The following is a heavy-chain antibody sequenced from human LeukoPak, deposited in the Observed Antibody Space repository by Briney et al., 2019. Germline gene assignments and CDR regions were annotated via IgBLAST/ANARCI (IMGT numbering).Heavy chain of an antibody. D-gene: IGHD2-2*01. Sequence: PGGSLRLSCAASGFTFSSYAMSWVRQAPGKGLEWVSAISGSGGSTYYADSVKGRFTISRDNSKNTLYLQMNSLRAEDTAVYYCAKDPCSSTSCYPSDYWGQGTLVTVSS. CDR3: AKDPCSSTSCYPSDY. V-gene: IGHV3-23*01. J-gene: IGHJ4*02. CDR1: GFTFSSYA. CDR2: ISGSGGST.